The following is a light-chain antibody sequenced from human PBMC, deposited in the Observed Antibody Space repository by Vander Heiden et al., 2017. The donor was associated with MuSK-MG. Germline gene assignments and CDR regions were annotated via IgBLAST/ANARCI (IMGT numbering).Light chain of an antibody. V-gene: IGKV3-20*01. CDR2: GAS. Sequence: EIVLTQAPGTLSLSPGERATLSCRASQSVSSSYLAWYQQKPGQAPRLLIYGASSRATGIPDTFSGSGSGTAFTLTISRLEPEDFAVYSCQQYGSSPGTFGQGTKLEIK. CDR1: QSVSSSY. J-gene: IGKJ2*01. CDR3: QQYGSSPGT.